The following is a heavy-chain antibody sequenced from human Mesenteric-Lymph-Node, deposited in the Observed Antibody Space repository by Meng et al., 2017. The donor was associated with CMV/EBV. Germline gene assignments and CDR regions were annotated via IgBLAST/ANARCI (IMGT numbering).Heavy chain of an antibody. CDR2: ISWDGGSA. J-gene: IGHJ4*02. CDR3: AKEYSNGWYYFDY. D-gene: IGHD6-13*01. V-gene: IGHV3-43D*03. Sequence: GGSLRLSCAASGFTFDDYAMHWVRQAPGKGLEWVSLISWDGGSAYYADSVKGRFTISRDNSKNSLYLQMNSPRAEDTALYYCAKEYSNGWYYFDYWGQGTLVTVSS. CDR1: GFTFDDYA.